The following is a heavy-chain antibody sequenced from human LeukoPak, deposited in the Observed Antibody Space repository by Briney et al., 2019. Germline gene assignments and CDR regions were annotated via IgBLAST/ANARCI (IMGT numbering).Heavy chain of an antibody. CDR3: ARVGGGSCSGSSCYDYYVDV. J-gene: IGHJ6*03. D-gene: IGHD2-2*01. V-gene: IGHV3-21*01. CDR2: ISCTRSYI. Sequence: GRSLTLSCAASGFSFNSYSVISVRQAPGKGLDWVSFISCTRSYIFYAASLKGRFTISRDNAKNSLYLQMNSLRAEDTAVYYCARVGGGSCSGSSCYDYYVDVWGKGTTVTVSS. CDR1: GFSFNSYS.